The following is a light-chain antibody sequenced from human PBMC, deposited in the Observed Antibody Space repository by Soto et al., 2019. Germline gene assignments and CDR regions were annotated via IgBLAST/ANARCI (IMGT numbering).Light chain of an antibody. CDR2: YDD. CDR1: SSNIGNNA. CDR3: AAWDDSLNGYV. J-gene: IGLJ1*01. V-gene: IGLV1-36*01. Sequence: QSVLTQPPSASEAPRQRVTISCSGSSSNIGNNAVNWYQQLPGKAPKLLIYYDDLLPSGVSDRFSGSKSGTSASLAISGLQSEDEADYYCAAWDDSLNGYVFGTGTKV.